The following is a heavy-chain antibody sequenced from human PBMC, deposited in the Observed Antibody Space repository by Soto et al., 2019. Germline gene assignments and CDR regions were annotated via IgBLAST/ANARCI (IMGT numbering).Heavy chain of an antibody. CDR1: GYSFTSYW. J-gene: IGHJ4*02. Sequence: GESLKISCKGSGYSFTSYWIGWVRQMPGKGLEWMGIIYPGDSDTRYSPSFQGQVTISADKSISTAYLQWSSLKASDTAMYYCASALGGVRGVIIFDYWGQGTLVTVSS. CDR2: IYPGDSDT. CDR3: ASALGGVRGVIIFDY. V-gene: IGHV5-51*01. D-gene: IGHD3-10*01.